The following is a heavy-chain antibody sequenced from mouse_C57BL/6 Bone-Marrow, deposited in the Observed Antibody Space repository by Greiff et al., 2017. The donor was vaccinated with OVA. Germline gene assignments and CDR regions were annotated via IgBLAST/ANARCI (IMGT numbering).Heavy chain of an antibody. D-gene: IGHD2-12*01. CDR3: ARQGRRERVYYFDY. CDR1: GFTFSDYY. CDR2: ISNGGGST. Sequence: EVQLVESGGGLVQPGGSLKLSCAASGFTFSDYYMYWVRQTPEKRLEWVAYISNGGGSTYYPDTVKGRFTISRDTAKNTLYLQMSRLKSEDTAMYYCARQGRRERVYYFDYWGQGTTLTVSS. V-gene: IGHV5-12*01. J-gene: IGHJ2*01.